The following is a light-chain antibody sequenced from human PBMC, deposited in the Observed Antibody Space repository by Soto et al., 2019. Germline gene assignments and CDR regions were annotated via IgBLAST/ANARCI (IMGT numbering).Light chain of an antibody. Sequence: DIQMTQSPSSLSASVGDRVTITCRASQTINSYLNWYQQKPGKAPKLLIYAASSLQSGVPSRFSGSGSATDFTLTITNLQPEDFATYYCQQSYSSPPMFTFGQGTKLEIK. V-gene: IGKV1-39*01. CDR3: QQSYSSPPMFT. J-gene: IGKJ2*01. CDR1: QTINSY. CDR2: AAS.